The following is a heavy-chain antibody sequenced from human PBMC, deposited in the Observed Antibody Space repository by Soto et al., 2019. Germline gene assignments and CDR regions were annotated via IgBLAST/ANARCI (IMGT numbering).Heavy chain of an antibody. CDR3: ARDARNYYYGMDV. V-gene: IGHV4-34*01. Sequence: SETLSLTCAVYGGSFSGYYWTWIRQPPGTGLEWIGEINHSGSTNYNPSLKSRVTISVDTSKNQFSLKLSSVTAADTAVYYCARDARNYYYGMDVWGQGTTVTVSS. CDR2: INHSGST. J-gene: IGHJ6*02. CDR1: GGSFSGYY.